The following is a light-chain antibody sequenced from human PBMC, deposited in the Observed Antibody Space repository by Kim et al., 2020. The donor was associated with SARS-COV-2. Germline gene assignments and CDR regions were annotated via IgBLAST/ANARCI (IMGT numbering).Light chain of an antibody. J-gene: IGLJ3*02. CDR3: AAWDDSLSGWV. V-gene: IGLV1-47*01. Sequence: QSVLTQPPSASGTPGQRVSISCSGSSSSIGTNYVYWYQQVPGTAPKLLIYRNDQRPSGVPDRFSGSKSGTSASLAIRGLRSEDEADYYCAAWDDSLSGWVFGGGTQLTVL. CDR2: RND. CDR1: SSSIGTNY.